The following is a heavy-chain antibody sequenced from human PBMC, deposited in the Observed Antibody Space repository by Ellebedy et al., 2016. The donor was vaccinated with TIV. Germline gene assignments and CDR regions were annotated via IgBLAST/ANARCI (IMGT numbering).Heavy chain of an antibody. CDR1: GFTFSSYA. Sequence: GGSLRLXCAASGFTFSSYAMHWVRQAPGKGLEWVAVISYDGSNKYYADSVKGRFTISRDNSKNTLYLQMNSLRAEDTAVYYCARSSSSWYIDYWGQGTLVTASS. CDR2: ISYDGSNK. V-gene: IGHV3-30-3*01. J-gene: IGHJ4*02. D-gene: IGHD6-13*01. CDR3: ARSSSSWYIDY.